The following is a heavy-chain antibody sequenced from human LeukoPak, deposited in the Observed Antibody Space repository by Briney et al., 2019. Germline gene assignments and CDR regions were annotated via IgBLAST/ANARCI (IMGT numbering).Heavy chain of an antibody. V-gene: IGHV4-4*02. D-gene: IGHD1-26*01. CDR3: VRCGSYCLDY. Sequence: PSETLSLTWVVSGGSITNVNCGGWVGQPPGRGLEWIGEIYHTGRTNYNPSLKSRVSISVDKSKNQLSLNLNSVTAADTAVYYCVRCGSYCLDYWGQGTLVTVSS. CDR1: GGSITNVNC. CDR2: IYHTGRT. J-gene: IGHJ4*02.